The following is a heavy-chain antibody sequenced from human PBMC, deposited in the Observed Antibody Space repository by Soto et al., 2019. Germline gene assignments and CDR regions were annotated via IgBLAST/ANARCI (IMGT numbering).Heavy chain of an antibody. D-gene: IGHD5-12*01. V-gene: IGHV1-46*01. CDR2: IYARGGST. CDR3: FRGGYDDYGKEGRY. CDR1: GYTFTNYN. J-gene: IGHJ4*02. Sequence: QVQFVQSGAEVKMPGASVKVSCKASGYTFTNYNVHWVRQAPGQGLEWMAIIYARGGSTSYAQNFQGRVTVTWDTSTSTAYLELNSLRSDDTAVYYCFRGGYDDYGKEGRYWGQGTLVTVSS.